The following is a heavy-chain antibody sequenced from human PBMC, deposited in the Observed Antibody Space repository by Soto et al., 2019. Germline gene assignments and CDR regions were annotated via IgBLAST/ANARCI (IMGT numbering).Heavy chain of an antibody. V-gene: IGHV4-59*01. Sequence: SETLSLTCTVAGGSISSYYWSWIRQPPEKGLEWIGYIYYSGSTNYNPSLKSRVTISVDTFKNQFSLKLSSETAADTAVYYCARGVYSSGYLDVWGQGTTVTVSS. CDR2: IYYSGST. CDR3: ARGVYSSGYLDV. J-gene: IGHJ6*02. CDR1: GGSISSYY. D-gene: IGHD3-22*01.